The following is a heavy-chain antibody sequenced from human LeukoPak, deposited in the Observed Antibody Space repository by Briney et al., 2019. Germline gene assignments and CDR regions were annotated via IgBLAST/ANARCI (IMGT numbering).Heavy chain of an antibody. J-gene: IGHJ4*02. CDR3: TRVQAARDYDFWSGYYADY. V-gene: IGHV3-48*03. CDR1: GFTFSSYE. Sequence: GGSLRLSCAASGFTFSSYEMNWVRQAPGKGLEWVSYISSSGSTIYYADSVKGRFTISRDNAKNSLYLQMNSLKTEDTAVYYCTRVQAARDYDFWSGYYADYWGQGTLVTVSS. D-gene: IGHD3-3*01. CDR2: ISSSGSTI.